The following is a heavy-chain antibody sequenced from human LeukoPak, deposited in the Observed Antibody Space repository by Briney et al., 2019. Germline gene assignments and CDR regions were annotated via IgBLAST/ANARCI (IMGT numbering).Heavy chain of an antibody. CDR1: GFTFSSYA. J-gene: IGHJ4*02. CDR2: ISGSGGST. D-gene: IGHD2-2*01. V-gene: IGHV3-23*01. Sequence: GGSLRLSCAASGFTFSSYAMSWVRQAPGKGLEWVSAISGSGGSTYYADSVKGRFTISRVNSKNTLYLQMNSLRAEDTAVYYCAKYCSSTSCYDYYFDYWGQGTLVTVSS. CDR3: AKYCSSTSCYDYYFDY.